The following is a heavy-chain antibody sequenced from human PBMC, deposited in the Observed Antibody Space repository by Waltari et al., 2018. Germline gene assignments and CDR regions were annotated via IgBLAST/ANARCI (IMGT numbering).Heavy chain of an antibody. Sequence: QGQLVQSGAEVKKPGATVKGACKASSYNLTSYGMSWVRQAPGQGLEWMGWNSAYNGNTNYAQKLQGRVTMTTDTSTSTAYMELRSLRSDDTAVYYCARDSPVALDAFDIWGQGTMVTVSS. J-gene: IGHJ3*02. D-gene: IGHD6-19*01. CDR1: SYNLTSYG. V-gene: IGHV1-18*01. CDR2: NSAYNGNT. CDR3: ARDSPVALDAFDI.